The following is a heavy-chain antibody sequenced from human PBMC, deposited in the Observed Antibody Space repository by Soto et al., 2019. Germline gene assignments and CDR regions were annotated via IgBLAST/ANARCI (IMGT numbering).Heavy chain of an antibody. CDR1: GFSLSTSGVG. V-gene: IGHV2-5*01. J-gene: IGHJ4*02. CDR3: AHRKGVGEIGY. D-gene: IGHD3-10*01. CDR2: IYWNDDK. Sequence: QITLKESGPTLVKPTQTLTLTCTFSGFSLSTSGVGVGWFRQPPGKALEWLALIYWNDDKIYSPSLKSRLTITKATSKKQVVLTMTNMDPVDTATYYCAHRKGVGEIGYWGQGTLVTVSS.